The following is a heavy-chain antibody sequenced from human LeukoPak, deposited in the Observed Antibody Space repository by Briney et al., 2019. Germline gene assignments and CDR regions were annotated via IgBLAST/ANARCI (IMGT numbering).Heavy chain of an antibody. CDR3: ASSYYGSGSYRD. V-gene: IGHV4-59*08. J-gene: IGHJ4*02. CDR2: IYYSGST. CDR1: GVSISSYY. Sequence: SQTLTLTCTGSGVSISSYYWSWIRQPPAKGLEWLGNIYYSGSTNYITTLYIRVTISVDTSKNQFSLKLSSVTAADTAVYYCASSYYGSGSYRDWGQGNLVTVSS. D-gene: IGHD3-10*01.